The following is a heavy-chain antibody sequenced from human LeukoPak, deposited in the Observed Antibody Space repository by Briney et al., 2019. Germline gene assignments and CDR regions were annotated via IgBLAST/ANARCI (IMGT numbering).Heavy chain of an antibody. V-gene: IGHV3-30*02. CDR1: GFTFSSSG. CDR2: IRYDGVDT. CDR3: AKDLGV. J-gene: IGHJ3*01. Sequence: GGSLRLSCAASGFTFSSSGMHWVRQAPGKGLEWVAFIRYDGVDTFYVDSVKGRFTISRDNSKNTPYLQMNSLRPEDTAVYYCAKDLGVWGQGTMVTVSS.